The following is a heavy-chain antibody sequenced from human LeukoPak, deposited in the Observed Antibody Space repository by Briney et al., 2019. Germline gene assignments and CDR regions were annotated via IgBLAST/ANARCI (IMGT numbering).Heavy chain of an antibody. CDR2: INIGNGNT. CDR1: GYTFTSYT. J-gene: IGHJ5*02. CDR3: ARGAKFRSYGSGTYYTSLPFDP. Sequence: ASVKVSCKASGYTFTSYTMHWVRQAPGQRLEWMGWINIGNGNTKYSQEFQGRVTITRDTSASTAYMELSSLRSEDMAVYYCARGAKFRSYGSGTYYTSLPFDPWGQGTLVTVSS. V-gene: IGHV1-3*03. D-gene: IGHD3-10*01.